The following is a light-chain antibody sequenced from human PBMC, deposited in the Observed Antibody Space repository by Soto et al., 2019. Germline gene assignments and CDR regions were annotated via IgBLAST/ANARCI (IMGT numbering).Light chain of an antibody. Sequence: QSALTQPASVSGSPGQSINISCTGTSSDVDGYNYVSWYQHHPGKAPKLIIYDVSNRPSGVSNPFSGSKSGNTASLTISGLQPEDEADYYCSSYTPSNTRQIVFGTGTKLTVL. CDR3: SSYTPSNTRQIV. J-gene: IGLJ1*01. V-gene: IGLV2-14*03. CDR1: SSDVDGYNY. CDR2: DVS.